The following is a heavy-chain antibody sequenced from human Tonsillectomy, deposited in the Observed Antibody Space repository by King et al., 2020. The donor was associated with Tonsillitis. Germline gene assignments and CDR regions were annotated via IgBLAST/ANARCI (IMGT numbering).Heavy chain of an antibody. CDR3: ARDSHPKTGDYFDS. CDR2: ISSRSTYI. CDR1: GFTFSSYN. J-gene: IGHJ4*02. V-gene: IGHV3-21*01. D-gene: IGHD3-10*01. Sequence: VQLVESGGGLVKPGDSLRLSCAASGFTFSSYNMNWVRQAPGKGLEWVSSISSRSTYIYYADSVKGRFTISRDNAKNSLYPHLNSLRAEDTSVYYCARDSHPKTGDYFDSWGQGTLVTVSS.